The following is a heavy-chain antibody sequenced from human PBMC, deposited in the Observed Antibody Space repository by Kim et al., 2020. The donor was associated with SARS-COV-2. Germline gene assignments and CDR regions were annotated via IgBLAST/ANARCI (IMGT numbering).Heavy chain of an antibody. J-gene: IGHJ4*02. CDR3: ARDRPFDYGGKDY. CDR2: IWYDGSNK. Sequence: GGSLRLSCAASGFTFSSYGMHWVRQAPGKGLEWVAVIWYDGSNKYYADSVKGRFTISRDNSKNTLYLQMNSLRAEDTAVYYCARDRPFDYGGKDYWGQGTLVTASP. D-gene: IGHD4-17*01. V-gene: IGHV3-33*01. CDR1: GFTFSSYG.